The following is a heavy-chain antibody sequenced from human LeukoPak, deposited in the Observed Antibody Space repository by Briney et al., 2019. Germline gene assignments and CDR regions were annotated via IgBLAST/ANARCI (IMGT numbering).Heavy chain of an antibody. J-gene: IGHJ6*02. CDR1: GFTFSSYW. Sequence: GGSLRLPCAASGFTFSSYWMNWARQAPGKGLEWVASINHNGNVNYYVDSVKGRFTISRDNAKNSLYLQMSNLRAEDTAVYFWARGGGLDVWGQGATVTVSS. D-gene: IGHD3-16*01. CDR2: INHNGNVN. CDR3: ARGGGLDV. V-gene: IGHV3-7*03.